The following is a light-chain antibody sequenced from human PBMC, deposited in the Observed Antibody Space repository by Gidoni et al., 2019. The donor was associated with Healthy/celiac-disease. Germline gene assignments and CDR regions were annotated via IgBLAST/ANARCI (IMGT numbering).Light chain of an antibody. Sequence: SYELTQPPAVSVSPGPTASITCSADKLGDQYACWYQQKPGQSPVLVIYQDSKRPSGIPERFSGSNSGNTATLTISGTQAMDEADYYCQAWDSSTAYVVFGGGTKLTVL. CDR3: QAWDSSTAYVV. CDR1: KLGDQY. J-gene: IGLJ2*01. CDR2: QDS. V-gene: IGLV3-1*01.